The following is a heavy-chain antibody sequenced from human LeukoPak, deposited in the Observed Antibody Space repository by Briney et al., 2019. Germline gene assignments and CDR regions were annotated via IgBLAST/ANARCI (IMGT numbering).Heavy chain of an antibody. Sequence: PGGSLRLSCAASGVTFSSYAMSWVRQAPGKGLEGVSAISGSGGRTYYADSVKGLFTISRDNSKDTLYLQMNSLRAEDTAVYYCAKVRHLYGDLDYSGQGTLVTVSS. CDR1: GVTFSSYA. CDR3: AKVRHLYGDLDY. J-gene: IGHJ4*02. D-gene: IGHD4-17*01. CDR2: ISGSGGRT. V-gene: IGHV3-23*01.